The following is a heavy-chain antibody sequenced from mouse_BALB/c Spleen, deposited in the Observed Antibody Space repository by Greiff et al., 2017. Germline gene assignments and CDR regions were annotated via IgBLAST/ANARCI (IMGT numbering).Heavy chain of an antibody. J-gene: IGHJ2*01. CDR2: IYPGNGDT. CDR3: ARLRPYDYDVDY. D-gene: IGHD2-4*01. Sequence: LPQPGAELVKPGASVKMSCKASGYTFTSYNMHWVKQTPGQGLEWIGAIYPGNGDTSYNQKFKGKATLTADKSSSTAYMQLSSLTSEDSAVYYCARLRPYDYDVDYWGQGTTLTVSS. V-gene: IGHV1-12*01. CDR1: GYTFTSYN.